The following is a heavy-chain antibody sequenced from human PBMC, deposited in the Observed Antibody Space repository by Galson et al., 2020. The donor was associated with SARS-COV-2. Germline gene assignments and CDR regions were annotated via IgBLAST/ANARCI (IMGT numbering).Heavy chain of an antibody. D-gene: IGHD2-15*01. CDR1: GFTFSIYW. CDR2: INSDGSST. Sequence: GGSLRLSCAASGFTFSIYWMHWVRQAPGKVLVWVSRINSDGSSTSYADSVKGRFTISRDNAKNTLYLQMNSLRAKDTAVYYCASEGVAAGYWGQGTLVTVPS. J-gene: IGHJ4*02. CDR3: ASEGVAAGY. V-gene: IGHV3-74*01.